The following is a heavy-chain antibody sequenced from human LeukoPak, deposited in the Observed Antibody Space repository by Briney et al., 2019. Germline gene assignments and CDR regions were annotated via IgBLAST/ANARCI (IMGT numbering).Heavy chain of an antibody. Sequence: SETLSLTCTVSDGSVTTSTYYWGWIRQPPGKGLEWIGTIKNSGITHYNPSLKSRLTMSVDTSKNQFSLKLNSVTPADTAVYYCATRRSGSYSEYWGQGILVTVSS. J-gene: IGHJ4*02. CDR1: DGSVTTSTYY. CDR2: IKNSGIT. D-gene: IGHD1-26*01. CDR3: ATRRSGSYSEY. V-gene: IGHV4-39*01.